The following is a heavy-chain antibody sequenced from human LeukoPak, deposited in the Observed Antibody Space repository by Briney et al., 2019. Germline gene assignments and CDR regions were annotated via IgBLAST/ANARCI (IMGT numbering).Heavy chain of an antibody. V-gene: IGHV1-18*01. CDR3: ARGPATRYDFWSGYFGWFDP. D-gene: IGHD3-3*01. CDR1: GYTFTSYG. Sequence: ASVKVSCKASGYTFTSYGISWVRQAPGQGLEWMGWISGYNGNTKYAQKLQGRVTMIIDTSTSTAYMELSRLRSDDTAVYYCARGPATRYDFWSGYFGWFDPWGQGTLVTVSS. J-gene: IGHJ5*02. CDR2: ISGYNGNT.